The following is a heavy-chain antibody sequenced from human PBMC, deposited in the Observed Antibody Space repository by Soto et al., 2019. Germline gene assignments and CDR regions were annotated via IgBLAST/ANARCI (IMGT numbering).Heavy chain of an antibody. Sequence: QVTLKESGPVLVKPTEPLTLRCTVSGLSITDSEMGVSWIRQPPGQPLEWLAHIDSSGEKSYRTFLKRRLAISKDTSRSQIVLTMTNMDTADTATYYCARRHLAVAVSPWFDPWGQGIPVTVSS. J-gene: IGHJ5*02. D-gene: IGHD6-19*01. V-gene: IGHV2-26*01. CDR1: GLSITDSEMG. CDR3: ARRHLAVAVSPWFDP. CDR2: IDSSGEK.